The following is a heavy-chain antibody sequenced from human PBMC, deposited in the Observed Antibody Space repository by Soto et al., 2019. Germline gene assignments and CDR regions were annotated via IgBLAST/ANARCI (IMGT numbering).Heavy chain of an antibody. Sequence: PSETLSLTCAVYGGSFSGYYWSWIRQPPGKGLEWIGEINHSGSTNYNPSLKSRVTISVDTSKNQFSLKLSSVTAADTAVYYCARYRWFGANWFDPWGQGTLVTVSS. CDR1: GGSFSGYY. J-gene: IGHJ5*02. CDR2: INHSGST. CDR3: ARYRWFGANWFDP. V-gene: IGHV4-34*01. D-gene: IGHD3-10*01.